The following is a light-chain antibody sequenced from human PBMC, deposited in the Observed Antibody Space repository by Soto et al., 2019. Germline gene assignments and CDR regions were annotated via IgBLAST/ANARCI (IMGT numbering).Light chain of an antibody. CDR1: QSVSST. Sequence: DILMTKSPSTLAVSIGDSASISCRASQSVSSTLDWYQQKPGKAPRLLIFGASTRASGIPARFSGSGSGTDFTLTISSLAPEDFELYYCQQRSNWPRTFGQGTKVDIK. V-gene: IGKV3-11*01. CDR2: GAS. CDR3: QQRSNWPRT. J-gene: IGKJ1*01.